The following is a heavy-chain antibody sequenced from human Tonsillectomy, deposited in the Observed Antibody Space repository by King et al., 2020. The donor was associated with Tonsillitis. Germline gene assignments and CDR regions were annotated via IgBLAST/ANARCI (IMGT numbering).Heavy chain of an antibody. J-gene: IGHJ4*02. CDR3: ARHYYYGSGNYLIDY. V-gene: IGHV5-51*01. D-gene: IGHD3-10*01. CDR1: GYRFTNYW. Sequence: QLVQSGAEVKKPGESLKISCKSSGYRFTNYWIGWVRQMPGKGLEWMGVIYPADSNTTYSPSFRGQVTISADESVGTAYLQWSSLKASDTAIYYCARHYYYGSGNYLIDYWGQGTLVTVSS. CDR2: IYPADSNT.